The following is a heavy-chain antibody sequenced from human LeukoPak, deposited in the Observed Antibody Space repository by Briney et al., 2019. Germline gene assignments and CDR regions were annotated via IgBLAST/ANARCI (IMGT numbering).Heavy chain of an antibody. CDR2: IRYDAGTR. D-gene: IGHD6-19*01. J-gene: IGHJ4*02. Sequence: GGSLRLSCAASGFTISSFWMSWVRQAPGKGPEWLATIRYDAGTRYYADSMRGRFTISRDNSKNTLYLQMNSLRAEDTAVYYCAKDLVSGWYPDYFDYWGQGTLVTVSS. CDR3: AKDLVSGWYPDYFDY. V-gene: IGHV3-7*03. CDR1: GFTISSFW.